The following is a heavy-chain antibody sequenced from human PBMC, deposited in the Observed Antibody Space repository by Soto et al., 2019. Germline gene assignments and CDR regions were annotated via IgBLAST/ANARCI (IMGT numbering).Heavy chain of an antibody. CDR1: GYTFTSYG. J-gene: IGHJ4*02. CDR2: ISAYNGNT. CDR3: ARDSPPVVY. V-gene: IGHV1-18*01. Sequence: QVQLVQSGAEVKKPGASVKVSCKASGYTFTSYGISWVRQAPGQGLEWRGWISAYNGNTKYAQKLQGRVTVTTDTSTTTDYMELRSLRSDDTAVSYCARDSPPVVYWGQGTLVTVSS.